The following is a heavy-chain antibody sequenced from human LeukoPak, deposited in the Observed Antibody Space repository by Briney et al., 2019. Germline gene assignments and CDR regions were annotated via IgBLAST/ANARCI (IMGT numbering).Heavy chain of an antibody. Sequence: GGSLRLSCAASGSTVSSNYMSWVRQAPGKGLEWVSVIYSGGSTYYADSVKGQFTISRDNSKNTLYLQMNSLRAEDTAVYYCARGGSYDSSGYMVDYWGQGTLVTVSS. CDR1: GSTVSSNY. CDR2: IYSGGST. V-gene: IGHV3-53*01. D-gene: IGHD3-22*01. J-gene: IGHJ4*02. CDR3: ARGGSYDSSGYMVDY.